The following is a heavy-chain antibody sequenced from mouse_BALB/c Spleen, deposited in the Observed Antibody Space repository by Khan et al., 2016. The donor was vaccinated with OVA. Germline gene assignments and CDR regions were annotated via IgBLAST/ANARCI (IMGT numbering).Heavy chain of an antibody. V-gene: IGHV1-5*01. CDR1: GYSFTSYW. CDR3: TRSYDSYYFDY. D-gene: IGHD2-4*01. J-gene: IGHJ2*01. CDR2: IYPGTSDT. Sequence: EVQLQQSGTVLARPGASVKMSCKASGYSFTSYWMHWVKQRPGQGLEWIGAIYPGTSDTRYNQKFKGKAKLTAVTSASTAYMELSSLTNEDSAVDYCTRSYDSYYFDYWGQGTTLTVSS.